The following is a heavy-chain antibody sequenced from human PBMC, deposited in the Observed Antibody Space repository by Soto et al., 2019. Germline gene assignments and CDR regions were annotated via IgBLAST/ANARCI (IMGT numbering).Heavy chain of an antibody. CDR1: GGSISSSSYY. D-gene: IGHD3-10*01. Sequence: WETLSLTCTVSGGSISSSSYYWGWIRQPPGKGLEWIGSIYYSGSTNYNPSLKSRVTISVDTSKNQLSLKLSSVTAADTAVYYCARSYYYGSGSYREYDYWGQGTTVTVSS. CDR3: ARSYYYGSGSYREYDY. V-gene: IGHV4-39*07. CDR2: IYYSGST. J-gene: IGHJ4*03.